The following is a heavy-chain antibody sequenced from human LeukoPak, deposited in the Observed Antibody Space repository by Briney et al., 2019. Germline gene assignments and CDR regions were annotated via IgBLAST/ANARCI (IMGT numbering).Heavy chain of an antibody. CDR3: ARGLRTTAAAGRRDYYYYMDV. V-gene: IGHV1-8*01. CDR1: GYTFTSYD. D-gene: IGHD6-13*01. J-gene: IGHJ6*03. CDR2: MNPNSGNP. Sequence: ASVKVSCKASGYTFTSYDINWVRQPTGQGLEWMGWMNPNSGNPGYAQKFQGRVTMTRNTSISTAYMELSSLRSEDTAVYYCARGLRTTAAAGRRDYYYYMDVWGKGTTVTVSS.